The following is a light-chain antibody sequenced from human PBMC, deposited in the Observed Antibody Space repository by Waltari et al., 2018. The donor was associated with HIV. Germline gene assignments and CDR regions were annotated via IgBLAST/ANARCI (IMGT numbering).Light chain of an antibody. CDR3: SSYTSSSTLGV. Sequence: QSALTQPASVSGSPGQSITISCTGTSSHVGAYNYVSSYQQPPGNAPKPMISEVSSPPSGVSNRFSGSKSGNTASLTISGLQAEDEADYYCSSYTSSSTLGVFGGGTKLTVL. J-gene: IGLJ2*01. V-gene: IGLV2-14*01. CDR1: SSHVGAYNY. CDR2: EVS.